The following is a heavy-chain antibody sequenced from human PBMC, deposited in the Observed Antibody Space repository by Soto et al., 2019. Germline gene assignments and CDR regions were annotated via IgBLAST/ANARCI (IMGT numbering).Heavy chain of an antibody. CDR1: GLTFSSYV. CDR3: ARDSLGTMISRDP. Sequence: GVPINLSSAASGLTFSSYVLRWVRQAPGKGLEWVATIRQDGNEKYYVDSVKGRFTISRDNTKNSLFLQMNNLRAEDTAVYNCARDSLGTMISRDPWGQGPLVPGSS. D-gene: IGHD3-22*01. J-gene: IGHJ5*02. CDR2: IRQDGNEK. V-gene: IGHV3-7*01.